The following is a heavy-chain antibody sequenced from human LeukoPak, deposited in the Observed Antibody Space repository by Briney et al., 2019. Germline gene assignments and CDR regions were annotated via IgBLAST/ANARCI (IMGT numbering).Heavy chain of an antibody. CDR3: ARDRVVVPAAIGGENYYYMDV. D-gene: IGHD2-2*01. J-gene: IGHJ6*03. V-gene: IGHV1-69*13. CDR1: GGTFSSYA. Sequence: SVKVSCKASGGTFSSYAISWVRQAPGQGLEWMGGIIPIFGTANCAQKFQGRVTITADESTSTAYMELSSLRSEDTAVYYCARDRVVVPAAIGGENYYYMDVWGKGTTVTVSS. CDR2: IIPIFGTA.